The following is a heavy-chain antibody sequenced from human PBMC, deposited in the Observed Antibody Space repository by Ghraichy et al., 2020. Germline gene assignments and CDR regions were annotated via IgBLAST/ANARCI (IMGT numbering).Heavy chain of an antibody. CDR1: GLIFGSYW. J-gene: IGHJ3*01. CDR2: INQDGRER. CDR3: SSGDFFDF. Sequence: GGSLRLSCAASGLIFGSYWMTWVRQAPGKGLEWVANINQDGRERYYVDSVKGRFTISRDNAKNSLYLQVNNLSAEDTAVYYCSSGDFFDFWGRGTMVTVSS. V-gene: IGHV3-7*03. D-gene: IGHD3-10*01.